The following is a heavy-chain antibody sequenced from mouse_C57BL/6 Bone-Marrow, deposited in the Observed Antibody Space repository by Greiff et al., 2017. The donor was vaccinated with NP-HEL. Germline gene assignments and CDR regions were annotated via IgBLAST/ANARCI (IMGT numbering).Heavy chain of an antibody. CDR1: GYAITSGYY. CDR3: ARDRWEEASDLWYFDV. D-gene: IGHD2-13*01. V-gene: IGHV3-6*01. Sequence: EVQLVESGPGLVKPSQSLSLTCSVSGYAITSGYYWNWIRQSPGNELEWVGYIRYDGSNNYNPSLKNRISITRDTSKNPLFLKLNSVTTEDTATYYWARDRWEEASDLWYFDVWGTGTTVTVSS. CDR2: IRYDGSN. J-gene: IGHJ1*03.